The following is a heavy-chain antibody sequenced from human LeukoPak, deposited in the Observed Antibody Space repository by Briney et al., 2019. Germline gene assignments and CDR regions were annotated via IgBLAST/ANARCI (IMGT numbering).Heavy chain of an antibody. CDR1: GYSFTSYW. Sequence: LGESLKISCKGSGYSFTSYWIGWVRQMPGKGLEWMGIIYPGDSDTRYSPSFQGQVTISADKSISTAYLQWSSLKASDTAMYYCARLVEPAANPLWFRELLQGAGGDYWGQGTLVTVSS. D-gene: IGHD3-10*01. V-gene: IGHV5-51*01. CDR2: IYPGDSDT. J-gene: IGHJ4*02. CDR3: ARLVEPAANPLWFRELLQGAGGDY.